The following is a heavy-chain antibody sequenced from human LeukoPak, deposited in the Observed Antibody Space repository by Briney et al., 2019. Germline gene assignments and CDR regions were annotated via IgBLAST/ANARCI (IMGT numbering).Heavy chain of an antibody. J-gene: IGHJ3*01. Sequence: QPGRSLRLSCEASGFTLIGYGMHWVRQAPGKGLEWVAGISYDGSNQYYTDSVKGRFTISRDNSKNTLYLQMNSLRPEDTAVYYCAKPRGGDSWAFDFWGQGTMVTVSS. D-gene: IGHD2-21*02. CDR2: ISYDGSNQ. V-gene: IGHV3-30*18. CDR3: AKPRGGDSWAFDF. CDR1: GFTLIGYG.